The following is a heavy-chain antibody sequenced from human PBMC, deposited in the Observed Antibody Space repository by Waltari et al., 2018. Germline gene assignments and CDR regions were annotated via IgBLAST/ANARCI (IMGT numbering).Heavy chain of an antibody. CDR3: ARSRLWFGELSPWYFDL. Sequence: QVQLQESGPGLVKPSETLSLTCAVSGYSISSGYYWGWIRQPPGKGLEWIGSIYHSGSTSYNPSLKSRVTMSVDTSKNQFSLKRSSVTAADTAVYYCARSRLWFGELSPWYFDLWGRGTLVTVSS. V-gene: IGHV4-38-2*01. D-gene: IGHD3-10*01. J-gene: IGHJ2*01. CDR1: GYSISSGYY. CDR2: IYHSGST.